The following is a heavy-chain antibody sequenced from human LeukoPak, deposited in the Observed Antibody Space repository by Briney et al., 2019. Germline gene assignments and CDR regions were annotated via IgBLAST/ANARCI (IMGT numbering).Heavy chain of an antibody. CDR3: ARGSRGVGATTIDY. Sequence: KASETLSLTCVVSGYSISSGYYWGWIRQPPGKGLEWIGSIYHSGSTYYNPSLKSRVTISVDTSKNQFSLKLSSVTAADTAVYYCARGSRGVGATTIDYWGQGTLVTVSS. CDR2: IYHSGST. J-gene: IGHJ4*02. CDR1: GYSISSGYY. D-gene: IGHD1-26*01. V-gene: IGHV4-38-2*01.